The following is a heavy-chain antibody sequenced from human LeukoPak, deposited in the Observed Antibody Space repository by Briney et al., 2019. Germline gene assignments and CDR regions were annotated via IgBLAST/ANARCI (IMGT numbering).Heavy chain of an antibody. CDR1: GYTFTGYY. J-gene: IGHJ4*02. CDR2: INPNSGGT. D-gene: IGHD6-6*01. CDR3: ARWGPIKTDSRGRPSYSSSSTDY. V-gene: IGHV1-2*02. Sequence: ASVKVSCKASGYTFTGYYMHWVRQAPGQGLEWMGWINPNSGGTNYAQKFQGRVTMTRDTSISTAYMELSRLRSDDTAVYYCARWGPIKTDSRGRPSYSSSSTDYWGQGTLVTVSS.